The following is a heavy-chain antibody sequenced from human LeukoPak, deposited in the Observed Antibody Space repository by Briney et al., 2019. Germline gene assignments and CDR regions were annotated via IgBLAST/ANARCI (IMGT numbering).Heavy chain of an antibody. CDR3: ARGYYYGSGTPNGNWFDP. Sequence: PSETLSLTCAVYGGSFSGYYWSWIRQPPGKGLEWIGRIYHSGSTNYNPSLKSRVTISVDTSKNQFSLKLSSVTSADTAVYYCARGYYYGSGTPNGNWFDPWGQGTLVTVSS. D-gene: IGHD3-10*01. CDR2: IYHSGST. V-gene: IGHV4-59*01. J-gene: IGHJ5*02. CDR1: GGSFSGYY.